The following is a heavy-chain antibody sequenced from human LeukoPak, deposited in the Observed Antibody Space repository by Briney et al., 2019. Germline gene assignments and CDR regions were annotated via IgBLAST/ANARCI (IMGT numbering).Heavy chain of an antibody. CDR1: GYTFTTYP. CDR2: ISAYNGNT. Sequence: GASVKVSCKASGYTFTTYPMNWVRQAPGQGLEWMGWISAYNGNTNYAQKLQGRVTMTTDTSTSTAYMELRSLRSDDTAVYYCAREYYYDSSGYYYVGAFDIWGQGTMVTVSS. V-gene: IGHV1-18*01. J-gene: IGHJ3*02. D-gene: IGHD3-22*01. CDR3: AREYYYDSSGYYYVGAFDI.